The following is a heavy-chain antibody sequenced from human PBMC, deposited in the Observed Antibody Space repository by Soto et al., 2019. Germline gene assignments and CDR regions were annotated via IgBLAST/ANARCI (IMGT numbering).Heavy chain of an antibody. CDR3: ARGSTVGDAFDI. CDR2: IYYSGST. Sequence: RSLTCTVSGGSVSSGSYYWSWIRQPPGKGLEWIGYIYYSGSTNYNPSLKSRVTISVDTSKNQFSLKLSSVTAADTAVYYCARGSTVGDAFDIWGQGTMVTVSS. CDR1: GGSVSSGSYY. J-gene: IGHJ3*02. V-gene: IGHV4-61*01. D-gene: IGHD4-17*01.